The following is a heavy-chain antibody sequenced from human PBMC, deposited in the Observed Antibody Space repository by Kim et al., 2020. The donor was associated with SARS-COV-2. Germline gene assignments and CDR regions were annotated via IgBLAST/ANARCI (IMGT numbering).Heavy chain of an antibody. CDR3: ARTVNMKYFDF. CDR2: IYYTGST. J-gene: IGHJ4*02. D-gene: IGHD4-17*01. Sequence: SETLSLTCTVSGGSVSSATYYWNWIRQHPGKGLEWIGYIYYTGSTINNPSLNSRVTISIDTSKNHFSLKLNSVTAADTAVYYCARTVNMKYFDFWGQGTLGPASP. CDR1: GGSVSSATYY. V-gene: IGHV4-31*03.